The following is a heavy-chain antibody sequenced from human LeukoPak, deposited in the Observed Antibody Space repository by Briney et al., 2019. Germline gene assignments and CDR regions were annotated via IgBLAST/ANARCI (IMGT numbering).Heavy chain of an antibody. CDR1: VYSIAHGFF. J-gene: IGHJ2*01. CDR2: LYHSGTT. D-gene: IGHD2-15*01. V-gene: IGHV4-38-2*02. Sequence: PSETLSLTCTVSVYSIAHGFFWAWIRQPPGGGLEWIGSLYHSGTTYYNTSLKSRISTSVDTSKNQFSLKLRLVTAADTAVYYYARVEVPHDINDWYFDLWGRGTLVTVSS. CDR3: ARVEVPHDINDWYFDL.